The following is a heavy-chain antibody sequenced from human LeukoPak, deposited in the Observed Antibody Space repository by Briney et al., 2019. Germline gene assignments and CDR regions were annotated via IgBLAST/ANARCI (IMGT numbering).Heavy chain of an antibody. V-gene: IGHV3-53*01. CDR2: IYSGGSI. Sequence: GGSLGLSCAASGFTVSSNYMSWVRQAPGKGLEWVSVIYSGGSIYYADSVKGRFTISRDNSKNTLYLQMNSLRAEDTAVYYCGVNSDYWGQGTLVTVSS. D-gene: IGHD4-23*01. J-gene: IGHJ4*02. CDR1: GFTVSSNY. CDR3: GVNSDY.